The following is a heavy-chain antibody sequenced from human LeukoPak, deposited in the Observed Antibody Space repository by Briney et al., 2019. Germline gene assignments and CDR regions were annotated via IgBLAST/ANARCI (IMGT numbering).Heavy chain of an antibody. CDR1: GFTFSSYA. J-gene: IGHJ4*02. CDR2: ISGSGGNT. Sequence: GGSLRLSCEASGFTFSSYAMSWVRPAPGKGLECVSGISGSGGNTYYADSVKGRFTISRDNSKNSLYLQMNSLRAEDTAVHYCAKGIAGSRRPFDYWGEGTLVTVSS. CDR3: AKGIAGSRRPFDY. V-gene: IGHV3-23*01.